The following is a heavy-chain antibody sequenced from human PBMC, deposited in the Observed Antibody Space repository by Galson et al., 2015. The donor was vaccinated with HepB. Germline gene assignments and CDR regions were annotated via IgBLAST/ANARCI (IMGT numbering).Heavy chain of an antibody. V-gene: IGHV3-33*01. CDR1: GFTFSSYG. J-gene: IGHJ4*02. CDR3: ARGGRDILTGYYPPGLAGAFDY. CDR2: IWYDGSNK. Sequence: SLRLSCAASGFTFSSYGMHWVRQAPGKGLEWVAVIWYDGSNKYYADSVKGRFTISRDNSKNTLYLQMNSLRAEDTAVYYCARGGRDILTGYYPPGLAGAFDYWGQGTLVTVSS. D-gene: IGHD3-9*01.